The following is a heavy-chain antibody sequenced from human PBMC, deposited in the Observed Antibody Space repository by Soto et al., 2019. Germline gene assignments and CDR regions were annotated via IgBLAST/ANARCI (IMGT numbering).Heavy chain of an antibody. D-gene: IGHD2-2*01. CDR1: GGSISSSSYY. Sequence: SETLSLTCTVSGGSISSSSYYWGWIRQPPGKGLEWIGSIYYSGSTYYNPSLKSRVTISVDTSKNQFSLKLSSVTAADTAVYYCARLSEKYCSSTSCYEDYYYYSMDVWGKGTTVTVSS. CDR3: ARLSEKYCSSTSCYEDYYYYSMDV. CDR2: IYYSGST. J-gene: IGHJ6*03. V-gene: IGHV4-39*01.